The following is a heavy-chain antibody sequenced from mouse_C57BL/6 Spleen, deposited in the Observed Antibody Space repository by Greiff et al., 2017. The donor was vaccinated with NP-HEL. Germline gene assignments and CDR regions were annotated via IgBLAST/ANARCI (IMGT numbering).Heavy chain of an antibody. D-gene: IGHD1-1*01. V-gene: IGHV5-4*01. Sequence: EVQGVESGGGLVKPGGSLKLSCAASGFTFSSYAMSWVRQTPEKRLEWVATISDGGSYTYYPDNVKGRFTISRDNAKNNLYLQMSHLKSEDTAMYYCAREGDYYYGSSQYYFDYWGQGTTLTVSS. CDR2: ISDGGSYT. CDR3: AREGDYYYGSSQYYFDY. CDR1: GFTFSSYA. J-gene: IGHJ2*01.